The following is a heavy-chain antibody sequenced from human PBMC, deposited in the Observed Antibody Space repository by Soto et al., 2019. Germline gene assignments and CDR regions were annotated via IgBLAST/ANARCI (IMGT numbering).Heavy chain of an antibody. Sequence: ASVKVSCKRSGYTFSTYDINWVRQARGKGLEWLGWMNPATGNTGYAPKFQGRLRLTGATSTGTAYMELSSLRYDDSAVYYCARGGGSCSGGTCSNFDFWGQGVLVTVSS. CDR1: GYTFSTYD. V-gene: IGHV1-8*02. CDR2: MNPATGNT. D-gene: IGHD2-15*01. J-gene: IGHJ4*02. CDR3: ARGGGSCSGGTCSNFDF.